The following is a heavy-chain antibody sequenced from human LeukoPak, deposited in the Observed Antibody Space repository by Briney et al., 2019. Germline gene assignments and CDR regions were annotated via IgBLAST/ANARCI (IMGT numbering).Heavy chain of an antibody. D-gene: IGHD3-16*02. V-gene: IGHV3-23*01. CDR3: ARDRGITFGGVIANDAFDI. CDR2: LSGSGVTT. Sequence: PGGSLRLSCAASGFTFTSYAMSWVRQAPGKGLEWVSALSGSGVTTYYADSVRGRFTISRDTSKNTLYLEMNSLRAEDTAVYYCARDRGITFGGVIANDAFDIWGQGTMVTVSS. CDR1: GFTFTSYA. J-gene: IGHJ3*02.